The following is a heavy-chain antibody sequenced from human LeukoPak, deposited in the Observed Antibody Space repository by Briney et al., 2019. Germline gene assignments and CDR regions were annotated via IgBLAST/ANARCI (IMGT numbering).Heavy chain of an antibody. J-gene: IGHJ2*01. CDR1: GGSISSSSYY. Sequence: SETLSLTCTVSGGSISSSSYYWGWIRQPPGKGLEWIGSIYYSGSTYYNPSLKSRVTISVDTSKNQFSLKLSSVTAADTAVYYCARVRLAPRYFDLWGRGTLVTVSS. CDR2: IYYSGST. V-gene: IGHV4-39*07. D-gene: IGHD3-3*02. CDR3: ARVRLAPRYFDL.